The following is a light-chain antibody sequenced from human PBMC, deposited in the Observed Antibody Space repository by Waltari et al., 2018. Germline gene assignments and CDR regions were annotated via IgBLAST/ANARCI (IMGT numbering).Light chain of an antibody. CDR2: VNRDGSH. J-gene: IGLJ3*02. CDR3: QTGGTGIQV. Sequence: LVLTQSPSASASLGASVKLTCSLPGEYSAYAIAWHQQQPLKGPRYLMTVNRDGSHKKGDGSADRVSCSSADGDRYLIISRLQSDDEADYFCQTGGTGIQVFGSGTKLTVL. V-gene: IGLV4-69*01. CDR1: GEYSAYA.